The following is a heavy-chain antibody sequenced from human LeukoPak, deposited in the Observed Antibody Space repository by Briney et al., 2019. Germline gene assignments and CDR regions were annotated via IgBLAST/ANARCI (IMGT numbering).Heavy chain of an antibody. J-gene: IGHJ4*02. CDR2: MNPNSGKT. CDR3: AKADQVFDY. Sequence: ASVKVSCKASGYTLTTYDINWVRQAPGQGLEWMGWMNPNSGKTGYAQKFQDRITITRNTSISTAYMELSSLGSEDTAVYYCAKADQVFDYWGQGTLVTVSS. V-gene: IGHV1-8*01. CDR1: GYTLTTYD.